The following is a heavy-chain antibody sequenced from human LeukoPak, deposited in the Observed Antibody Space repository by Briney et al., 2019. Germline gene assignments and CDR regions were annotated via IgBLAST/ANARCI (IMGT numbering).Heavy chain of an antibody. CDR1: GGTFGGYA. CDR2: IIPMIGTT. Sequence: GASVKVSCKASGGTFGGYAINWVRQAPGQGPEWLGGIIPMIGTTNFAQKFQGRVTFTADASMSTANMELTTLTSEDTAVYYCARDRAIPKADVFDIWGQGTMVTVSS. V-gene: IGHV1-69*13. CDR3: ARDRAIPKADVFDI. J-gene: IGHJ3*02.